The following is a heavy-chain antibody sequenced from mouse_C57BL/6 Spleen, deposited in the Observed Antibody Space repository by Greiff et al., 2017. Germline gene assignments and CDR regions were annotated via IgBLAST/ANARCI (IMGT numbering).Heavy chain of an antibody. Sequence: VQLQQSGTVLARPGASVKMSCKTSGYTFTSYWMHWVKQRPGQGLEWIGAIYPGNSDTSYNQKFKGKAKLTAVTSASTAYMELSSLTNEDSAVYYCTRNYGSSYGYFGGWGTGTTVTVAT. CDR1: GYTFTSYW. J-gene: IGHJ1*03. CDR2: IYPGNSDT. V-gene: IGHV1-5*01. D-gene: IGHD1-1*01. CDR3: TRNYGSSYGYFGG.